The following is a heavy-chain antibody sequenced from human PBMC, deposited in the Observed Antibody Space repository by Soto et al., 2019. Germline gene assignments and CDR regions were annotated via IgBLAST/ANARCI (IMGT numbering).Heavy chain of an antibody. CDR1: GFTFSSYA. D-gene: IGHD3-3*01. CDR2: ISYDGSNK. J-gene: IGHJ6*02. Sequence: PGGSLRLSCAASGFTFSSYAMHWVRQAPGKGLEWVAVISYDGSNKYYADSVKGRFTISRDNSKNKLYLQMNSLRAEDTAVYYCARDLVLRFLPLGLYYYGMDVWGQGTTVTVSS. V-gene: IGHV3-30-3*01. CDR3: ARDLVLRFLPLGLYYYGMDV.